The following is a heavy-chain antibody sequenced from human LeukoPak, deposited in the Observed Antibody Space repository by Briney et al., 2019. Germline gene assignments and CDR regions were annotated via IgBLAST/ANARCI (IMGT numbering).Heavy chain of an antibody. Sequence: SETLSLTCTVSGGSISSYYWSWIRQPAGKGLEWIGRIYTSGCTNYNPSLKSRVTMSVDTSKDQFSLKLSSVTAADTAVYYCARDFIYGSGSYYVDPWGQGTLVTVSS. J-gene: IGHJ5*02. V-gene: IGHV4-4*07. CDR3: ARDFIYGSGSYYVDP. CDR2: IYTSGCT. D-gene: IGHD3-10*01. CDR1: GGSISSYY.